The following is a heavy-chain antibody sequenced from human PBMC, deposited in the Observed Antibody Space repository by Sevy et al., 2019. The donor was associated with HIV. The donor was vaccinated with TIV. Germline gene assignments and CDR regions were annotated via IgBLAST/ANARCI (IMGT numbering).Heavy chain of an antibody. D-gene: IGHD3-16*01. CDR2: ISWDGGST. CDR3: AKDMASGGGGAYYFDY. Sequence: GGSLRLSCAASGFTFDDHTMHWVRQPPGKGLEWVSLISWDGGSTYYADSVKGRFTISRDNSKNSLFLKRNSLGAEDTALYYCAKDMASGGGGAYYFDYWGQGTLVTVSS. J-gene: IGHJ4*02. CDR1: GFTFDDHT. V-gene: IGHV3-43*01.